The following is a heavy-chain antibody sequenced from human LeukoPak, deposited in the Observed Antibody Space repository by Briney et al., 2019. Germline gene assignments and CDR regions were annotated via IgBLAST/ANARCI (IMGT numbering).Heavy chain of an antibody. Sequence: PSETLSLTCTVSGGSISSSSYYWGWIRQPPGKGLEWIGSIYYSGSTYYNPSLKSRVTISVDTSKNQFSLKLSSVTAADTAVYYCARHQIVVVPGGFGPWGQGTLVTVSS. CDR2: IYYSGST. D-gene: IGHD2-2*01. J-gene: IGHJ5*02. CDR1: GGSISSSSYY. CDR3: ARHQIVVVPGGFGP. V-gene: IGHV4-39*01.